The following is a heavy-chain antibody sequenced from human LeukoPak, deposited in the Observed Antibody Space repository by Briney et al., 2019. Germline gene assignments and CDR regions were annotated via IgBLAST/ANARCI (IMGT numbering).Heavy chain of an antibody. CDR1: GFTFSSYG. CDR3: AKAYSSSWYELYAFDI. V-gene: IGHV3-30*18. J-gene: IGHJ3*02. Sequence: GGSLRLSCAASGFTFSSYGMHWVRQAPAKGLEWVAVISYDGSNKYYADSVKGRFTISRDNSKNTLYLQMNSLRAEDTAVYYCAKAYSSSWYELYAFDIRGQGTMVTVSS. D-gene: IGHD6-13*01. CDR2: ISYDGSNK.